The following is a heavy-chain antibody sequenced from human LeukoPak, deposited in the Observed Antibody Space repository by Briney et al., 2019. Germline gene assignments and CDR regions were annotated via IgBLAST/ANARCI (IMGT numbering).Heavy chain of an antibody. CDR2: IIPIFGTA. J-gene: IGHJ5*01. V-gene: IGHV1-69*05. CDR1: GGTFSSYA. CDR3: ASARVLAHYWFDY. Sequence: SVKVSCKASGGTFSSYAISWVRQAPGQGLEWMGGIIPIFGTANYAQKFQGRVTITTDESTSTAYMELSSLRSEDTAVYYCASARVLAHYWFDYWGQGTLVTVSS.